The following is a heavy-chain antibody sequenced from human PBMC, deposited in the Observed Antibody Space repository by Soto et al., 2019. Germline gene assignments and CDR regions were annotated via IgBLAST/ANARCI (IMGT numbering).Heavy chain of an antibody. CDR2: IWYDGSNK. J-gene: IGHJ4*02. CDR3: ARETQQLVLQGEFDY. CDR1: GFTFSSYG. D-gene: IGHD6-13*01. V-gene: IGHV3-33*01. Sequence: PGGSLRLSCAASGFTFSSYGMHWVRQAPGKGLEWVAVIWYDGSNKYYADSVKGRFTISRDNSKNTLYLQMNSLRAEDTAVYYCARETQQLVLQGEFDYWGQGTLVTVSS.